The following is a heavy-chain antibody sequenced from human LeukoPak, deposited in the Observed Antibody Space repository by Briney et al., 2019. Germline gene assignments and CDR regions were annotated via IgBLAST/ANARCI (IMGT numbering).Heavy chain of an antibody. Sequence: GRSLRLSCAASGFTFSSYAMRWVRQAPGKGLEWVAVISYDGSNKYYADSVKGRFTISRDNSKNTLYLQMNSLRAEDTAVYYCAKEYSSSWYSTLDYWGQGTLVTVSS. J-gene: IGHJ4*02. CDR1: GFTFSSYA. D-gene: IGHD6-13*01. CDR2: ISYDGSNK. V-gene: IGHV3-30*01. CDR3: AKEYSSSWYSTLDY.